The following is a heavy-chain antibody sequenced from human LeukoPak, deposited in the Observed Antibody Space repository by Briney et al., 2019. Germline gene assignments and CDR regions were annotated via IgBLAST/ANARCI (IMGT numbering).Heavy chain of an antibody. Sequence: PGGSLRLSCAASGFTFSSYAMSWVRQAPGKGLEWVSAISGSGGSTYYADSVKGRFTISRDNSKNTLYLQMNSLRAEGTAVYYCAKDGKYSSGWPGGYWGQGTLVTVSS. CDR3: AKDGKYSSGWPGGY. CDR2: ISGSGGST. D-gene: IGHD6-19*01. CDR1: GFTFSSYA. J-gene: IGHJ4*02. V-gene: IGHV3-23*01.